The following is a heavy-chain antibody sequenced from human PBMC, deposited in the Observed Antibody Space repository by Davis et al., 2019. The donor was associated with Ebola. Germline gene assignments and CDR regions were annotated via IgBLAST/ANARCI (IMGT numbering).Heavy chain of an antibody. D-gene: IGHD2-21*01. V-gene: IGHV4-61*08. CDR1: GGSISSGGYY. Sequence: MPSETLSLTCTVSGGSISSGGYYWSWIRQHPGKGLEWIGYIYYSGSTNYNPSPKSRVTISVDTSKNQFSLRVNSVTAADTAVYFCKGDTYYYYDMDAWGQGTTVTVSS. J-gene: IGHJ6*02. CDR3: KGDTYYYYDMDA. CDR2: IYYSGST.